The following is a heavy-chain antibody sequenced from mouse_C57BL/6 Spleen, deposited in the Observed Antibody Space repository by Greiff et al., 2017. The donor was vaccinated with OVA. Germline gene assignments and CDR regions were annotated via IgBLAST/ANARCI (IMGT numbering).Heavy chain of an antibody. CDR3: ARDDYSNYFDY. J-gene: IGHJ2*01. V-gene: IGHV3-6*01. D-gene: IGHD2-5*01. CDR2: ISYDGSN. Sequence: DVKLVESGPGLVKPSQSLSLTCSVTGYSITSGYYWNWIRQFPGNKLEWMGYISYDGSNNYNPSLKNRISITRDTSKNQFFLKLNSVTTEDTATYYCARDDYSNYFDYWGQGTTLTVSS. CDR1: GYSITSGYY.